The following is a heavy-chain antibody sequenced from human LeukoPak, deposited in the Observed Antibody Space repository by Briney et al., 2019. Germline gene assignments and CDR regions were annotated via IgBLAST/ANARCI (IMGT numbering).Heavy chain of an antibody. V-gene: IGHV4-39*07. Sequence: KPSETLSLTCTVSGGSISSSSYYWGWLRQPPGKGLEWIGSIYYSGSTYYNPSLKSRVTISVDTSKNQFSLKLSSVTAADTAVYYCARDWVGATAGWFDPWGQGALVTVSS. CDR2: IYYSGST. J-gene: IGHJ5*02. CDR3: ARDWVGATAGWFDP. CDR1: GGSISSSSYY. D-gene: IGHD1-26*01.